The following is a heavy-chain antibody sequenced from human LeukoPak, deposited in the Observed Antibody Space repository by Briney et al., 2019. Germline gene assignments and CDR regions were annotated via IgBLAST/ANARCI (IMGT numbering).Heavy chain of an antibody. CDR1: GVSISNYY. V-gene: IGHV4-59*08. J-gene: IGHJ5*02. Sequence: SETLSLTCSVSGVSISNYYWTWIRQPPGKGLEWVVYVYYSGNTNYNPSLKSRVTISVDTSKNQFSLKLSSVTAADTALYYCAGLSPDWFDPWGQGTLVTVSS. CDR2: VYYSGNT. CDR3: AGLSPDWFDP.